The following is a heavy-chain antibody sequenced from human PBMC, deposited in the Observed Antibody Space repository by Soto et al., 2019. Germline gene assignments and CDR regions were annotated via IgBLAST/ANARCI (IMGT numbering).Heavy chain of an antibody. D-gene: IGHD3-16*01. J-gene: IGHJ6*02. CDR3: ARVGRGYYYYGMDV. CDR1: WYTFTGYY. V-gene: IGHV1-2*02. Sequence: ASVKVACKASWYTFTGYYMHWVRQAPGQGLEWMGWINPNSGGTNYAQKFQGRVTMTRDTSISTAYMELSRLRSDDTAVYYCARVGRGYYYYGMDVWGQGTTVTVSS. CDR2: INPNSGGT.